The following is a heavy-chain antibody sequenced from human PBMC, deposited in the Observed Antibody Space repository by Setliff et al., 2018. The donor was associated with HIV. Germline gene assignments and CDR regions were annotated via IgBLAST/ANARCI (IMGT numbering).Heavy chain of an antibody. V-gene: IGHV1-2*02. J-gene: IGHJ6*03. CDR2: INSASGGT. Sequence: ASVKVSCKASGYTFTDNYIHWVRQAPGQGLEWMAWINSASGGTNYAQNFQGRVTVTRDTSINTVYLEVNGLKSDDTAVYYCARLYNFWSGYSPDHYYYYMDVWGKGTTVTVSS. CDR3: ARLYNFWSGYSPDHYYYYMDV. D-gene: IGHD3-3*01. CDR1: GYTFTDNY.